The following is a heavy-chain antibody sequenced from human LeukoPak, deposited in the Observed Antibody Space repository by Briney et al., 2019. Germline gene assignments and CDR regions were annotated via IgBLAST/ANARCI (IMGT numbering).Heavy chain of an antibody. CDR1: GFTFSSYS. J-gene: IGHJ4*02. CDR2: ISSSSSTI. V-gene: IGHV3-48*01. D-gene: IGHD3-22*01. CDR3: AREGLHYYDSSGYDY. Sequence: TGGSLRLSCAASGFTFSSYSMNWVRQAPGKGLEWVSYISSSSSTIYYADSVKGRFTISRDNAKNSLYLQMNSLRAEDTAVYYCAREGLHYYDSSGYDYWGQGTLVTVSS.